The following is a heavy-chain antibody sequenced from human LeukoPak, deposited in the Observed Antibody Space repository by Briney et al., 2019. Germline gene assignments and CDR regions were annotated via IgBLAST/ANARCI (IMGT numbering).Heavy chain of an antibody. Sequence: SETLSLTCTVSGGSFTGYHWSWIRQPPGKGLEWIGYIYSSETTEYKPSLKSRVTISADTSKNQFSLKLTSVTAADMAIYYCARRNDFDIWGQGTMVTVSS. CDR1: GGSFTGYH. J-gene: IGHJ3*02. V-gene: IGHV4-4*08. CDR2: IYSSETT. CDR3: ARRNDFDI.